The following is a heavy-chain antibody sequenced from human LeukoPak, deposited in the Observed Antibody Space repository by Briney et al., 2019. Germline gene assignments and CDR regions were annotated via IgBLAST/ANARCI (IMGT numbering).Heavy chain of an antibody. Sequence: PGMSLRLSCAASGFTFSRYGMHWVRQAPGKGLEWVAFVWNDGSTQKYADSVKGRFTISRDNSKKMLYGQMNSLRVDDTTVYYCARDWYYDSAGYFPYWGLGTLVTVSS. J-gene: IGHJ4*02. CDR1: GFTFSRYG. V-gene: IGHV3-33*01. D-gene: IGHD3-22*01. CDR2: VWNDGSTQ. CDR3: ARDWYYDSAGYFPY.